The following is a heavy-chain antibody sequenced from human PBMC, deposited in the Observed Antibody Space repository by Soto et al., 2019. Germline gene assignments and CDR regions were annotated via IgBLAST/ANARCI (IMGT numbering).Heavy chain of an antibody. CDR1: GFTFTTYS. Sequence: EVQLVESGGGLVKPGGSLRLSCEASGFTFTTYSLNWVRQVPGKGLEWVSSISSSSTYIYYSDSVRGRFTISSDNAKNSPYQQMNSLRAEDTAVYYCARDPGSRGNYYFDFWGQGTLVTVSS. V-gene: IGHV3-21*01. J-gene: IGHJ4*02. D-gene: IGHD6-13*01. CDR3: ARDPGSRGNYYFDF. CDR2: ISSSSTYI.